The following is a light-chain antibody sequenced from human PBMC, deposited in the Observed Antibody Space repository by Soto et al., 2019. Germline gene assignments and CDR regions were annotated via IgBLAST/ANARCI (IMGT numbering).Light chain of an antibody. CDR2: ATS. CDR3: QESYTTPAVS. Sequence: DIQMTQSPSSLSXXXXXXXXXXXRESQNIDNYLNWYQQKPGKAPKLLIYATSTLQSGVPSRFSGSGSGTEFTLTISSLQAEDFATYFCQESYTTPAVSFGGGTKVDI. V-gene: IGKV1-39*01. J-gene: IGKJ4*01. CDR1: QNIDNY.